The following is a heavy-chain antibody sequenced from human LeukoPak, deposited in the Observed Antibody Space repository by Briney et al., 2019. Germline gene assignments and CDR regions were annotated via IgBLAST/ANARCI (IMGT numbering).Heavy chain of an antibody. CDR3: ATNLFQQQLVRSGAFDI. CDR2: FDPEDGET. CDR1: GYTLTELS. V-gene: IGHV1-24*01. J-gene: IGHJ3*02. Sequence: ASVKVSCKVSGYTLTELSMHWVRQAPGKGLEWMGGFDPEDGETIYAQKFQGRVTMTEDTSTDTAYMELSSLRSEDTAVYYCATNLFQQQLVRSGAFDIWGQGTMVTVSS. D-gene: IGHD6-13*01.